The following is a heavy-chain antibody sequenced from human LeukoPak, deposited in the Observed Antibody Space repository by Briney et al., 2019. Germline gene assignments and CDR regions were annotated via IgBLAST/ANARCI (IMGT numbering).Heavy chain of an antibody. CDR1: GFTFSSYW. CDR3: ARAYCGGDCYIDY. V-gene: IGHV3-21*01. J-gene: IGHJ4*02. D-gene: IGHD2-21*02. CDR2: ISGSGGST. Sequence: PGGSLRLSCAASGFTFSSYWMHRVRQAPGKGLEWVSAISGSGGSTYYADSVKGRFTISRDNAKNSLYLQMNSLRAEDTAVYYCARAYCGGDCYIDYWGQGTLVTVSS.